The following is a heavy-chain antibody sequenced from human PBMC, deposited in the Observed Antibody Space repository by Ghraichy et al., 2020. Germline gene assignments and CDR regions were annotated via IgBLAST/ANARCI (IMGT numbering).Heavy chain of an antibody. Sequence: GGSLRLSCAASGFTFSSYGMHWVRQAPGKGLEWVAVIWYDGSNKYYADSVKGRFTISRDNSKNTLYLQMNSLRAEDTAVYYCARPVLRFSYYGMDVWGQGTTVTVSS. CDR1: GFTFSSYG. J-gene: IGHJ6*02. D-gene: IGHD3-3*01. V-gene: IGHV3-33*01. CDR2: IWYDGSNK. CDR3: ARPVLRFSYYGMDV.